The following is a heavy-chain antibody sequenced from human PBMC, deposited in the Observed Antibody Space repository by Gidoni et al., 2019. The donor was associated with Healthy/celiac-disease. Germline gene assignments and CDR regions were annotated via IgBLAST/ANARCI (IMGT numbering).Heavy chain of an antibody. J-gene: IGHJ3*02. V-gene: IGHV4-30-4*01. CDR3: ARGILWWSNPDAFDI. D-gene: IGHD2-21*01. CDR2: TYYSGST. CDR1: GGSISSGDYY. Sequence: QAQLQESGPGLVTPSQTLSLTCTVPGGSISSGDYYWSWIRPPPGKGLEWIGYTYYSGSTYYNPSLKSRVTRSVDTSKNQFSLKLSSVTAADTAVYYCARGILWWSNPDAFDIWGQGTMVTVSS.